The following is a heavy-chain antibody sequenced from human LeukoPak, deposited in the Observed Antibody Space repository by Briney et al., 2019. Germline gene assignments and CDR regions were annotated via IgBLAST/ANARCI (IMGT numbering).Heavy chain of an antibody. J-gene: IGHJ4*02. CDR1: GGSISSSSYY. CDR2: IYYSGST. D-gene: IGHD3-22*01. CDR3: ARKSYYYDSSGYYYHFDY. V-gene: IGHV4-39*07. Sequence: NPSETLSLTCTVSGGSISSSSYYWGWIRQPPGKGLEWIGTIYYSGSTYYNPSLKSRVTISVDTSKNQFSLKLSSVTAADTAVYYCARKSYYYDSSGYYYHFDYWGQGTLVTVSS.